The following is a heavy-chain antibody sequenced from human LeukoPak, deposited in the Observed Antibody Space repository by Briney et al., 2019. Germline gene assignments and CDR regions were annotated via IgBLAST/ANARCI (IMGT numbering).Heavy chain of an antibody. D-gene: IGHD5-18*01. V-gene: IGHV4-30-4*01. CDR1: GVSISSGDYY. CDR2: IYNSGST. Sequence: SQTLSLTCTVSGVSISSGDYYWSWIRQPPGKGLEWIGYIYNSGSTYYNPSLKSRVTISVDTSKNQFSLKLSSMTAADTAVYYCARDRYSYGHFDYWGQGTLVTVSS. J-gene: IGHJ4*02. CDR3: ARDRYSYGHFDY.